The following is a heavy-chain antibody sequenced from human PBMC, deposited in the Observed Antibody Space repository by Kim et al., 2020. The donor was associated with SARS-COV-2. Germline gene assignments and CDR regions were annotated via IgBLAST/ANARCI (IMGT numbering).Heavy chain of an antibody. D-gene: IGHD3-16*01. CDR1: GFAFNSYW. CDR3: TTSRGLLWGNAFDF. J-gene: IGHJ3*01. CDR2: INPDGSEK. V-gene: IGHV3-7*01. Sequence: GGSLRLSCTVSGFAFNSYWVTWVRQAPGKGLEWVANINPDGSEKYYMDSVRGRFSISRHSANHSLYLHMSNLRAEDTAQYYCTTSRGLLWGNAFDFWGQGTMVTVS.